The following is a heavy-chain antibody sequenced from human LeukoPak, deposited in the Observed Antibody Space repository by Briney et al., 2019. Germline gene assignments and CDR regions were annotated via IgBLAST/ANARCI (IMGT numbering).Heavy chain of an antibody. CDR2: ISHSGSEK. D-gene: IGHD1-1*01. V-gene: IGHV3-30-3*01. CDR1: GFTFSTFS. Sequence: GGSLRLSCAASGFTFSTFSMYWVRQAPGKGLAWVALISHSGSEKYYADSVEGRFTVSRDNSRNTLYLQMNSLSVEDTAFYYCAKDLANSWTTDYWGQGTLVTVSS. J-gene: IGHJ4*02. CDR3: AKDLANSWTTDY.